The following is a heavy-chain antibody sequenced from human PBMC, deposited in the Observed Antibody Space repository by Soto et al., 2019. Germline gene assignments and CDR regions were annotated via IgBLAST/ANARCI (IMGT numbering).Heavy chain of an antibody. CDR3: ATSPDSGYDKYFDY. CDR2: IYYSGST. V-gene: IGHV4-30-4*08. CDR1: GGSISSGGYY. J-gene: IGHJ4*02. Sequence: SETLSLTCTVSGGSISSGGYYWSWIRQHPGKGLEWIGYIYYSGSTYYNPSLKSRVTISVDTSKNQFSLKLSSVTAADTAVYYCATSPDSGYDKYFDYWGQGTLVTVSS. D-gene: IGHD5-12*01.